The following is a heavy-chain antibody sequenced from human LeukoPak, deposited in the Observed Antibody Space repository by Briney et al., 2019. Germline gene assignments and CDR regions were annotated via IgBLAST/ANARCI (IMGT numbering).Heavy chain of an antibody. CDR1: GFTFSSYA. D-gene: IGHD6-25*01. CDR3: VEGQAAFDY. J-gene: IGHJ4*02. V-gene: IGHV3-23*01. Sequence: GGSLRLSCAASGFTFSSYAMSWVRQAPGKELEWVSAISGSGGSTYYADSVKGRFTISRDNSKNTLYLQMNSLRAEDTAVYYCVEGQAAFDYWGQGTLVTVSS. CDR2: ISGSGGST.